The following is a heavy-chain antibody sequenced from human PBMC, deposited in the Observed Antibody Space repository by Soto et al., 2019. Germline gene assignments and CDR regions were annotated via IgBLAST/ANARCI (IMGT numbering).Heavy chain of an antibody. J-gene: IGHJ3*02. V-gene: IGHV1-69*06. CDR1: GGPFSSYA. CDR2: IIPIFGTA. D-gene: IGHD3-22*01. CDR3: ASDTPRTYYYDSSGAFDI. Sequence: VKVSCKASGGPFSSYAISWVRQAPGQGLEWMGGIIPIFGTANYAQKFQGRVTITADKSTSTAYMELSSLRSEDTAVYYCASDTPRTYYYDSSGAFDIWGQGTMVTVS.